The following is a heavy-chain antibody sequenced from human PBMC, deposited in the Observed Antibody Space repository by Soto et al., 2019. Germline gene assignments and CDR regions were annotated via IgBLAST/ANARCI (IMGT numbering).Heavy chain of an antibody. J-gene: IGHJ6*02. D-gene: IGHD6-13*01. CDR1: GFTFSSCG. CDR2: IWYDGSNK. Sequence: VRSLRLSCAASGFTFSSCGMHWVRQAPGKELEWVAVIWYDGSNKYFADSVKGRFTISRDNSENTLYLQMNSLRAEDTAVYSCAKGISSSWLYYYYYYGMDVWGQGTTVTVSS. V-gene: IGHV3-33*06. CDR3: AKGISSSWLYYYYYYGMDV.